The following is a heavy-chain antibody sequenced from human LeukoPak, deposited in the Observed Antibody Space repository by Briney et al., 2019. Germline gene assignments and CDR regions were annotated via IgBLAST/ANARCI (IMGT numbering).Heavy chain of an antibody. CDR2: INPNSGGT. D-gene: IGHD1-1*01. CDR3: ATDSPGTTDWGI. J-gene: IGHJ3*02. V-gene: IGHV1-46*02. CDR1: GYTFNFYY. Sequence: ASVKVSCKASGYTFNFYYVHWVRQAPGQGLEWMGIINPNSGGTTYAQKFQGRVTLTGDTSASTVFMELSSLTSEDTAVYYCATDSPGTTDWGIWGQGTMVTVSS.